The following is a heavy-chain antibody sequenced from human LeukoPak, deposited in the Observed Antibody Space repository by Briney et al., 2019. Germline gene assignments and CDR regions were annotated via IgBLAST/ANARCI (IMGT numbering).Heavy chain of an antibody. CDR2: ISAYNGNT. V-gene: IGHV1-18*01. CDR1: GYTFTSYG. D-gene: IGHD2-2*02. CDR3: AGIPDCSSTSCHTGWFDP. Sequence: ASVKVSCKASGYTFTSYGISWVRQAPGQGLEWMGWISAYNGNTNYAQKLQGRVTMTTDTSTSTAYIELRSLRSDDTAVYYCAGIPDCSSTSCHTGWFDPWGQGTLVTVSS. J-gene: IGHJ5*02.